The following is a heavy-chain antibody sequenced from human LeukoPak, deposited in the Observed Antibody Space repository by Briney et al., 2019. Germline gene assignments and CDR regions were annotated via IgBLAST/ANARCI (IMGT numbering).Heavy chain of an antibody. D-gene: IGHD6-19*01. Sequence: GASVKVSCKASGGTFSSYAISWVRQAPGQGLEWMGRIIPILGIANYAQKFQGRVTITADKFTSTAYMELSSLRSEDTAVYYCATPCYSSPYYGMDVWGQGTTVTVSS. CDR1: GGTFSSYA. J-gene: IGHJ6*02. V-gene: IGHV1-69*04. CDR2: IIPILGIA. CDR3: ATPCYSSPYYGMDV.